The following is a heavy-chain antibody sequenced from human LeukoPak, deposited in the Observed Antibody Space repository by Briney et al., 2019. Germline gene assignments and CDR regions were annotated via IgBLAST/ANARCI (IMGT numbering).Heavy chain of an antibody. Sequence: SQTLSLTCAVSGGSISSGGYYWSWIRQPSGKGLEWIGEINHSGSTNYNPSLKSRVTISVDTPKNQFSLKLSSVTAADTAVYYCARGMRYSSSWYRDPNWFDPWGQGTLVTVSS. CDR2: INHSGST. V-gene: IGHV4-30-2*01. J-gene: IGHJ5*02. D-gene: IGHD6-13*01. CDR1: GGSISSGGYY. CDR3: ARGMRYSSSWYRDPNWFDP.